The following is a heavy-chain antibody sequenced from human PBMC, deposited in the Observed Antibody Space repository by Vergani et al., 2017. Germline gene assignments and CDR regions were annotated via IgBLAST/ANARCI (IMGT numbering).Heavy chain of an antibody. Sequence: QVQLQQWGAGLLKPSETLSLTCAVYGGSFSAYYWTWIRQPPGKGLEWIGEINHSGSTNYNPSLESRVTISVDTSKNQFSLRLSSVTAADTAVYYCARDVHDYDYYERWFDPWGQGTLVTVSS. V-gene: IGHV4-34*01. CDR3: ARDVHDYDYYERWFDP. CDR2: INHSGST. J-gene: IGHJ5*02. CDR1: GGSFSAYY. D-gene: IGHD4-17*01.